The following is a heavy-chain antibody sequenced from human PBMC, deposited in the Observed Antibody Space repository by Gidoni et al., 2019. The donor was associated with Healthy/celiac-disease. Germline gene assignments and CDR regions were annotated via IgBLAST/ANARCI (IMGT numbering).Heavy chain of an antibody. V-gene: IGHV1-46*01. CDR3: ARSSGQTSPTRLHFDY. CDR2: INPSGGST. Sequence: QVQLVQSGAEVKKPGASVKVSCKDSGYTFTSYYMHWVRQATGQGLEWMGIINPSGGSTSYAQKCQGRVTRTRDTSTSTVYMELSSLRSEDTAVYYCARSSGQTSPTRLHFDYWGQGTLVTVSS. CDR1: GYTFTSYY. D-gene: IGHD6-19*01. J-gene: IGHJ4*02.